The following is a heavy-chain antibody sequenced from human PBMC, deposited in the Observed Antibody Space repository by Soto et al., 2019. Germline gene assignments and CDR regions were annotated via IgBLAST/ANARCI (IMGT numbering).Heavy chain of an antibody. CDR3: ARVMPSRAFDI. CDR2: IYHTANT. Sequence: SETLSLTCAVSGYSISTGYYWGWIRQPPGKGLEWIGMIYHTANTYYNVSLKSRVTISVDTSKNQFSLRLTPVTAADTAVYYCARVMPSRAFDIWGQGTMVTVSS. CDR1: GYSISTGYY. J-gene: IGHJ3*02. D-gene: IGHD3-16*01. V-gene: IGHV4-38-2*01.